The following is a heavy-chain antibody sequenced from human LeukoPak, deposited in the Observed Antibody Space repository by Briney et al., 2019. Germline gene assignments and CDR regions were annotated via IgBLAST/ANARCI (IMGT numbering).Heavy chain of an antibody. D-gene: IGHD2-15*01. Sequence: PSETLSLTCTVSGGSISSYYWSWIRQPPGKGLEWIGYIYYSGSTNYNPSPKSRVTISVDTSKNQFSLKLSSVTAADTAVYYCARHPIYCSGGSCYPNWFDPWGQGTLVTVSS. V-gene: IGHV4-59*08. CDR1: GGSISSYY. CDR3: ARHPIYCSGGSCYPNWFDP. CDR2: IYYSGST. J-gene: IGHJ5*02.